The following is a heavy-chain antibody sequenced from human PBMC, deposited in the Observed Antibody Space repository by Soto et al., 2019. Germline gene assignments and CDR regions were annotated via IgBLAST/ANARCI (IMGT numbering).Heavy chain of an antibody. D-gene: IGHD3-22*01. V-gene: IGHV4-30-4*01. J-gene: IGHJ3*02. CDR1: GGSISSGDYY. CDR2: IYYSGST. Sequence: SETLSLTCTVSGGSISSGDYYWSWIRQPPGKGLERIGYIYYSGSTYYNPSLKSRVTISVDTSKNQFSLKLSSVTAADTAVYYCARYDSSGYDAFDIWGQGTMVTVSS. CDR3: ARYDSSGYDAFDI.